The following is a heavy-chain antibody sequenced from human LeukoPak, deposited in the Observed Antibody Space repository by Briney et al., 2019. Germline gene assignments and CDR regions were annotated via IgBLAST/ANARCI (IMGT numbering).Heavy chain of an antibody. V-gene: IGHV3-15*07. J-gene: IGHJ4*02. D-gene: IGHD3-22*01. CDR1: GFTFTNAW. Sequence: RGGSLRLSCAASGFTFTNAWMNRVRQAPGKGLEWVGRIKSKTDGGTTDYAAPVKGRFTISRDDSKNTLYLQMNSLKAEDTAVYYCTTEYYYDNSGYQNWGQGTLVTVSS. CDR2: IKSKTDGGTT. CDR3: TTEYYYDNSGYQN.